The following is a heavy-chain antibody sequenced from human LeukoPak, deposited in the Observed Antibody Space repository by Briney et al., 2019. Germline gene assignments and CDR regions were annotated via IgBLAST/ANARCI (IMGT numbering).Heavy chain of an antibody. CDR2: ISSSSSYI. CDR1: GFTFSSYS. CDR3: AREGGSYYDILTGYWRRIMSY. D-gene: IGHD3-9*01. V-gene: IGHV3-21*01. J-gene: IGHJ4*02. Sequence: PGGSLRLSCAASGFTFSSYSMNWVRQAPGKGLEWVSSISSSSSYIYYADSVKGRFTISRDNAKNSLYLQMNSLRAEDTAVYYCAREGGSYYDILTGYWRRIMSYWGQGTLVTVSS.